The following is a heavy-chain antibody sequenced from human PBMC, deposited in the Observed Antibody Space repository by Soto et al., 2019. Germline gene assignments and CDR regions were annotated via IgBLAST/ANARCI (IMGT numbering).Heavy chain of an antibody. D-gene: IGHD1-26*01. CDR2: IYWDDSK. J-gene: IGHJ5*02. CDR1: GFSLTTDRVG. Sequence: QITLKESGPTLVKPTQTLTLTCTFSGFSLTTDRVGVGWIRQPPGEALEWLAVIYWDDSKTYRPSLESRLTITKDTSKTQVALTMTNMDSLDTATYYCAHAYGGRSLSWGQGTLVTVSP. V-gene: IGHV2-5*02. CDR3: AHAYGGRSLS.